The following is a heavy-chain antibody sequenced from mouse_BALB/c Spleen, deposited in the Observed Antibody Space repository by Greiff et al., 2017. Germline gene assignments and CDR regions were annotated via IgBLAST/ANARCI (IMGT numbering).Heavy chain of an antibody. Sequence: VQRVESGAELVRPGSSVKISCKASGYAFSSYWMNWVKQRPGQGLEWIGQIYPGDGDTNYNGKFKGKATLTADKSSSTAYMQLSSLTSEDSAVYFFAREREYYEGFAYWGQGTLVTVSA. V-gene: IGHV1-80*01. CDR1: GYAFSSYW. J-gene: IGHJ3*01. D-gene: IGHD2-4*01. CDR3: AREREYYEGFAY. CDR2: IYPGDGDT.